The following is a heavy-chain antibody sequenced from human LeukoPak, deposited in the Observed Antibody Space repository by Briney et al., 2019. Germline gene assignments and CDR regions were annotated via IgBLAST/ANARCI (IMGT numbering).Heavy chain of an antibody. V-gene: IGHV1-46*01. D-gene: IGHD2-15*01. CDR3: ARVGAATDYYFYYGMDV. J-gene: IGHJ6*02. Sequence: ASVKVSCKASGYTFTSYYMRWVRQAPGQGLEWMGIINPSGGSTSYAEKFQGRVTMTRDTSTSTVYMELSSLRSEDTAVYYCARVGAATDYYFYYGMDVWGQGTTVTVFS. CDR1: GYTFTSYY. CDR2: INPSGGST.